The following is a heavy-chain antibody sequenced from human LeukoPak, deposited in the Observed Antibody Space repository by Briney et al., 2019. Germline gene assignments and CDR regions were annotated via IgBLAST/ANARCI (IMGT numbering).Heavy chain of an antibody. CDR3: TRAFDRNYFPSDY. CDR1: GYTLTELS. D-gene: IGHD4-11*01. CDR2: FDPEDGET. J-gene: IGHJ4*02. V-gene: IGHV1-24*01. Sequence: GASVKVSCKVSGYTLTELSMHWVRQAPGKGLEWMGGFDPEDGETIYAQKFQGRVTMTEDTSTDTAYMELSSLRSEDTAMYYCTRAFDRNYFPSDYWGQGTLVTVSS.